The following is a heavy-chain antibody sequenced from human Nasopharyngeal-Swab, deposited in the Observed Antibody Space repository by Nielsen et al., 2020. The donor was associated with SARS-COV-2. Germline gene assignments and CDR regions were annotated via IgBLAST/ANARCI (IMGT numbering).Heavy chain of an antibody. V-gene: IGHV3-9*03. D-gene: IGHD3-10*01. J-gene: IGHJ4*02. CDR3: AKGARFGELLPDYFDY. CDR2: ISWNSGSI. Sequence: GGSLRLSCAASGFTFDDYAMHWVRQAPGKGLEWVSGISWNSGSIGYADSVKGRFTISRDNAKNSLYLQMNSLRAEDMALYYCAKGARFGELLPDYFDYWGQGTLVTVSS. CDR1: GFTFDDYA.